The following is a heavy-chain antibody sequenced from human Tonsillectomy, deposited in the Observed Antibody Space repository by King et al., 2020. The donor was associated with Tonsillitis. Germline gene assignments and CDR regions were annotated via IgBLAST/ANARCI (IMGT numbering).Heavy chain of an antibody. V-gene: IGHV4-39*07. J-gene: IGHJ4*02. CDR2: LYYSGTT. D-gene: IGHD2-2*01. Sequence: QLQESGPGLVKPSATLSLICTVSGGTIDGNNSYWGWVRQPPGKGLEWIGSLYYSGTTYYNPSLKSQVTISVDTSKNHFSLRLTSVTAADTAVYHCVRHAPQPYCSSSSCYGVRSPFDYWGQGILVTVSS. CDR1: GGTIDGNNSY. CDR3: VRHAPQPYCSSSSCYGVRSPFDY.